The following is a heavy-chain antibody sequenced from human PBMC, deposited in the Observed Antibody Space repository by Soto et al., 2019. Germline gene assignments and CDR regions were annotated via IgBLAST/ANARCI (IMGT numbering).Heavy chain of an antibody. V-gene: IGHV3-11*05. CDR1: GFTFSAYY. CDR3: ARDRGAVTGQYFDY. D-gene: IGHD6-19*01. CDR2: ISSSGTSA. J-gene: IGHJ4*02. Sequence: QVQLEESGGGLVKPGGSLRLSCAASGFTFSAYYMSWIRQAPGKGLEYISYISSSGTSANYADSVKGRFTISRDNAKNSLYLQMNSLRAEDTAVYYCARDRGAVTGQYFDYWAREPWSPSPQ.